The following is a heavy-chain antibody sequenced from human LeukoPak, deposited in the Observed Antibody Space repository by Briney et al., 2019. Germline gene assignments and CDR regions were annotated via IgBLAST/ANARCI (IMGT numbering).Heavy chain of an antibody. J-gene: IGHJ4*02. V-gene: IGHV1-18*01. CDR3: ARESHVTREDY. CDR2: ISANDGNT. D-gene: IGHD3-10*01. CDR1: GYTVTSYG. Sequence: ASVKVSCKASGYTVTSYGISWVRQAPGQGLEWMGWISANDGNTDYPQKLQGRVTMTTDTSTSTAYMELRSLRSDATAVYYCARESHVTREDYWGQGTLVTVSS.